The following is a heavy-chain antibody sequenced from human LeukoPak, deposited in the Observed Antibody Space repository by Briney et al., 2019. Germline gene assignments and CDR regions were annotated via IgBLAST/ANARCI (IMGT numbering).Heavy chain of an antibody. Sequence: EASVKVSCKASGYTFTSYYMHWVRQAPGQGLEWMGIINPSGGSTSYAQKFQGRVTMTRDMSTTTDYMELSSLRSEDTAVYYCARDNSVGDIAWWFDPWGQGTLVIVSS. D-gene: IGHD3-16*02. CDR1: GYTFTSYY. V-gene: IGHV1-46*01. CDR3: ARDNSVGDIAWWFDP. CDR2: INPSGGST. J-gene: IGHJ5*02.